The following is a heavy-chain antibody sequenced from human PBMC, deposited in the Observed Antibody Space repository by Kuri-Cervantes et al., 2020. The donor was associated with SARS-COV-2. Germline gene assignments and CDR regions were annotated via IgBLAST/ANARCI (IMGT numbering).Heavy chain of an antibody. CDR1: GFSLSTSGVG. Sequence: SGPTLAKPTHTRTLTYTFSGFSLSTSGVGVGWVRQPPGKALEWLALIYWNDDKRYSPSLKSRLTITKDTSKNQVVLTMTNMDPVDTATYYCAHRGLRYFDWLLPLDYWGQGTLVTVSS. D-gene: IGHD3-9*01. V-gene: IGHV2-5*01. CDR2: IYWNDDK. J-gene: IGHJ4*02. CDR3: AHRGLRYFDWLLPLDY.